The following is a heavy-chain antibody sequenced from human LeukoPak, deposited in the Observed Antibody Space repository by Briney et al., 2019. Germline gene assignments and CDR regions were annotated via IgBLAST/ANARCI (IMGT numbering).Heavy chain of an antibody. CDR1: GFPFTSHW. V-gene: IGHV3-7*01. D-gene: IGHD2-2*01. CDR2: INSDGSEK. J-gene: IGHJ4*02. CDR3: ARDFVFLRYCSSTSCYLAPLDY. Sequence: GGSLRLSCAASGFPFTSHWLSWFRQSPGRGLEWVAHINSDGSEKNYVDSVKGRFTISRDNSKNTLYLQMNSLRAEDTAVYYCARDFVFLRYCSSTSCYLAPLDYWGQGTLVTVSS.